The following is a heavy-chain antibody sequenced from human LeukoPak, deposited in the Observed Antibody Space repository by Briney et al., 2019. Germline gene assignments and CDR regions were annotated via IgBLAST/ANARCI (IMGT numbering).Heavy chain of an antibody. V-gene: IGHV1-18*01. CDR2: ISAYNGNT. CDR3: ARVMTGPYYDSSGHPDY. J-gene: IGHJ4*02. CDR1: GYTFTSYG. Sequence: ASVKVSCKASGYTFTSYGISWVRQAPGQGLEWMGWISAYNGNTNYAQKLQGRVTMTTDTSTSTAYMELRSLRSDDTAVYYCARVMTGPYYDSSGHPDYWGQGTLVTVSS. D-gene: IGHD3-22*01.